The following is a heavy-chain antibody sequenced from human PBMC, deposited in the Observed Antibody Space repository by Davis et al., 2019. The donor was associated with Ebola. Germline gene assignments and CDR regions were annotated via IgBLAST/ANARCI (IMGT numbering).Heavy chain of an antibody. V-gene: IGHV4-59*12. J-gene: IGHJ6*02. Sequence: SETLSLTCTVSGGSISSYYWSWIRQPPGKGLEWIWYIYYSGSTNYNPSLKSRVTISVDTSKNQFSLKLSSVTAADTAVYYCARGRDSSSFYYGMDVWGQGTTVTVSS. CDR2: IYYSGST. CDR1: GGSISSYY. CDR3: ARGRDSSSFYYGMDV. D-gene: IGHD6-6*01.